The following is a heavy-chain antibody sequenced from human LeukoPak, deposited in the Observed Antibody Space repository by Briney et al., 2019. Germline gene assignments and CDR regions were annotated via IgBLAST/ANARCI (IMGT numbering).Heavy chain of an antibody. Sequence: PGWSLRLSCAASGFTFSSYSMNWVRQAPGRGLEWVGRIKSKTDGGTTDYAAPVKGRLTISRDDSKSTVYLQMNSLKTEDTAVYYCTTGPSLDRITMVRGVLHLDYWGQGTMVTVSS. V-gene: IGHV3-15*01. CDR3: TTGPSLDRITMVRGVLHLDY. D-gene: IGHD3-10*01. J-gene: IGHJ3*01. CDR2: IKSKTDGGTT. CDR1: GFTFSSYS.